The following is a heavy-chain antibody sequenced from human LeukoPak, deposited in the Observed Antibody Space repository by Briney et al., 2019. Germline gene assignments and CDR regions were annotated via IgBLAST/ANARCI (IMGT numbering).Heavy chain of an antibody. CDR3: AKGLRTGVGPYKGYHYYMDV. J-gene: IGHJ6*03. CDR2: ISSDGTIK. Sequence: GGSLRLSCVASGFTFSGFAFHCVRQAPGKGLEWVAVISSDGTIKDYPDSVKGRFTISRDNSYNTMSLQMNSLRDEDAGVYYCAKGLRTGVGPYKGYHYYMDVWGKGATVTVSS. CDR1: GFTFSGFA. V-gene: IGHV3-30*04. D-gene: IGHD3-10*01.